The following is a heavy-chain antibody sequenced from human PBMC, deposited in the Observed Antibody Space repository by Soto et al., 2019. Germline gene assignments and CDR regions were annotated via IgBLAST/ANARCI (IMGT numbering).Heavy chain of an antibody. J-gene: IGHJ4*02. V-gene: IGHV1-18*01. CDR2: ISPYNGNT. CDR3: ASTRLACRSGSCYEY. CDR1: GYTFISYG. D-gene: IGHD2-2*01. Sequence: QVQLVQSGGEVKKPGASVKVSCKASGYTFISYGISWVRQAPGQGLEWRAWISPYNGNTNYAGKLQGRVTVTTDTFTDTTYIELRSLRSDDTAVYYCASTRLACRSGSCYEYWGQGTLVTVSS.